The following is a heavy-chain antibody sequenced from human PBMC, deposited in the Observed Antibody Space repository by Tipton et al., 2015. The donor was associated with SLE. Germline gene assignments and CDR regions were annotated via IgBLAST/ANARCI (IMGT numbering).Heavy chain of an antibody. J-gene: IGHJ3*02. CDR2: IYHSGST. CDR1: GYSISSGYY. V-gene: IGHV4-38-2*01. D-gene: IGHD2-21*01. CDR3: ASLAYCGGDCLSDAFDI. Sequence: TLSLTCAVSGYSISSGYYWGWIRQPPGKGLEWIGSIYHSGSTYYNPSLKSRVTISVDTSKNQFSLKLSSVTAADTAVYYCASLAYCGGDCLSDAFDIWGQGTTVTVSS.